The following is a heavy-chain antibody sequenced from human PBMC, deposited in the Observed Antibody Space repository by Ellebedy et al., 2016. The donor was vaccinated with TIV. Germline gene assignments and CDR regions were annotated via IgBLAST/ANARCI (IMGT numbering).Heavy chain of an antibody. J-gene: IGHJ4*02. CDR1: GFTFSSYW. D-gene: IGHD2-2*01. CDR3: ARDRIVVVPAAGTPGLDY. Sequence: GGSLRLXXAASGFTFSSYWMHWVRQAPGKGLVWVSHINSDGSSTSYADSVKGRFTISRDNAKNTLYLQMNSLRADDTAVYYCARDRIVVVPAAGTPGLDYWGQGTLVTVSS. CDR2: INSDGSST. V-gene: IGHV3-74*01.